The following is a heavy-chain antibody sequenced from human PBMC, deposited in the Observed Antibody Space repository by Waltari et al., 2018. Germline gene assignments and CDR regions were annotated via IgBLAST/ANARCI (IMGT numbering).Heavy chain of an antibody. V-gene: IGHV3-74*01. CDR3: GRITMVRGDPWDY. CDR2: INSDGSST. CDR1: GFTFSSYW. Sequence: EVQLVESGGGLVQPGGSLRLSCAASGFTFSSYWMHWVRQAPGKGLVWVARINSDGSSTSYADSVKGRFTISRDNAKNTLYLQMNSLRAEDTAVYYCGRITMVRGDPWDYWGQGTLVTVSS. J-gene: IGHJ4*02. D-gene: IGHD3-10*01.